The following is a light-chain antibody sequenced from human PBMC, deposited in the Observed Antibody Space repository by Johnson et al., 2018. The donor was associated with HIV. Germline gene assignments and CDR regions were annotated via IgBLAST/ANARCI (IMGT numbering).Light chain of an antibody. CDR2: ENN. CDR3: GTWDNSLSNGGV. V-gene: IGLV1-51*02. Sequence: QSVLTQPPSVSAAPGQKVTISCSGSSSNIGNNYVSWYRQLPGTAPKLLIYENNKRPSGIPDRFSGSKSGTSATLGITGVQTGDEADYYCGTWDNSLSNGGVFGTGTKVTGL. CDR1: SSNIGNNY. J-gene: IGLJ1*01.